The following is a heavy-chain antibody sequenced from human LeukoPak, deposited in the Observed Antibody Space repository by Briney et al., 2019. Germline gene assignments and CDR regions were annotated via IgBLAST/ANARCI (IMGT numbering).Heavy chain of an antibody. Sequence: PGGSVRLSCAASGFTFSRYGMIGVPQAPGKGREWVANIKQYESEKYYVDSVKGRFTISRDNAKNSLYLQMNSLRAEDTAVYYCARSVVVVAATHLYYYYYYMDVWGKGTTVTVSS. J-gene: IGHJ6*03. CDR2: IKQYESEK. CDR3: ARSVVVVAATHLYYYYYYMDV. V-gene: IGHV3-7*01. CDR1: GFTFSRYG. D-gene: IGHD2-15*01.